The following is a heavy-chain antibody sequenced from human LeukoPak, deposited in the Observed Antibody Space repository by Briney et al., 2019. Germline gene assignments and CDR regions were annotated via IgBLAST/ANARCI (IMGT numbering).Heavy chain of an antibody. CDR3: AKGSGWYV. V-gene: IGHV3-23*01. Sequence: GGSLRLSCAASGFTFSSYAMTWVRQAPGKGLEWVSVINTSGGNTDYADPGKGRFTIYRDNSKNTLYLQMNSLRAEDTAVYYCAKGSGWYVWGQGTLVTVSS. CDR1: GFTFSSYA. CDR2: INTSGGNT. J-gene: IGHJ4*02. D-gene: IGHD6-19*01.